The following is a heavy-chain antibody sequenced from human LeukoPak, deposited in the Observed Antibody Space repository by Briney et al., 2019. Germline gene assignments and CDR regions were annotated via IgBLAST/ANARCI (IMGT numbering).Heavy chain of an antibody. Sequence: ASVKVSCKASGYTFISYYMHWVRQAPGQGLEWMGIINSSGGSTSYAQKFQGRVTMTRDTSTSTVYMELSSLRSEDTAVYYCARDLDDSSGYYPYYFDYWGQGTLVTVSS. CDR1: GYTFISYY. J-gene: IGHJ4*02. CDR3: ARDLDDSSGYYPYYFDY. D-gene: IGHD3-22*01. CDR2: INSSGGST. V-gene: IGHV1-46*01.